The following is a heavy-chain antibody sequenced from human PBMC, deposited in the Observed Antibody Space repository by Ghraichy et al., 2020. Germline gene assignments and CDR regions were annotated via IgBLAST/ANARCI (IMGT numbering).Heavy chain of an antibody. D-gene: IGHD2-15*01. CDR1: GGSISSSSYY. CDR3: ARRNVVLGAFDI. V-gene: IGHV4-39*01. Sequence: SETLSLTCTVSGGSISSSSYYWGWIRQPPGKGLEWIGSIYYSGSTYYNPSLKSRVTISVDTSKNQFSLKLSSVTAADTAVYYCARRNVVLGAFDIWGQGTMVTVSS. CDR2: IYYSGST. J-gene: IGHJ3*02.